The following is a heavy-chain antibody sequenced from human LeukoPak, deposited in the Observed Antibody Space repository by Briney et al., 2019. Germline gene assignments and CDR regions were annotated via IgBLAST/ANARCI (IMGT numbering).Heavy chain of an antibody. V-gene: IGHV3-48*03. J-gene: IGHJ4*02. D-gene: IGHD1-26*01. CDR3: ARDFGGSYVIDY. CDR2: ISSSGSTI. Sequence: GGSLRLSCAASGFTFSSYEMNWVRQAPGKGLEWVSYISSSGSTIYYADPVKGRFTISRDNAKNSLYLQMNSLRAEDTAVYYCARDFGGSYVIDYWGQGTLVTVSS. CDR1: GFTFSSYE.